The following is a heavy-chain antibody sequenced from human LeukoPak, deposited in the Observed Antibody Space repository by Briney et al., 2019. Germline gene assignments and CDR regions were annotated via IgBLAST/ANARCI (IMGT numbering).Heavy chain of an antibody. Sequence: SETLSLTCSVSGSSFNTYYWSWIRQPAGKALEWIGRIHTSGSADYSPSLQSRVTISVDMSKKEFSLKLTSVTAADTAVYCCARDIVYLIDEDYGWGQGILVTVSS. D-gene: IGHD4-17*01. CDR3: ARDIVYLIDEDYG. V-gene: IGHV4-4*07. CDR2: IHTSGSA. CDR1: GSSFNTYY. J-gene: IGHJ4*02.